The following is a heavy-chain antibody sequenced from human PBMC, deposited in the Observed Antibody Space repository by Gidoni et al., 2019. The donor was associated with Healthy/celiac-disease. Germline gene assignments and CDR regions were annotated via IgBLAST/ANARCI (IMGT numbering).Heavy chain of an antibody. J-gene: IGHJ6*02. CDR1: GFTFSRYG. Sequence: QVQLVESGGGVVQPGRSLRLSCAASGFTFSRYGMHWVRQAPGKGLEWVAVIWYDGSNKYYADSVKGRFTISRDNSKNTLYLQMNSLRAEDTAVHYCARDSPPVTIFGVAYYYGMDVWGQGTTVTVSS. CDR2: IWYDGSNK. CDR3: ARDSPPVTIFGVAYYYGMDV. D-gene: IGHD3-3*01. V-gene: IGHV3-33*01.